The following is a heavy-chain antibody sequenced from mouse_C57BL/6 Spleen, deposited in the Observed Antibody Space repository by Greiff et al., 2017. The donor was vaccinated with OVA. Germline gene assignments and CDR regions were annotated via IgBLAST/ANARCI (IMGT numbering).Heavy chain of an antibody. D-gene: IGHD2-4*01. J-gene: IGHJ3*01. CDR1: GYIFPSYW. V-gene: IGHV1-69*01. CDR3: ARHYDYDSFAY. CDR2: IDPSASYT. Sequence: VQLQQPGAELVMPGASVKLSCKASGYIFPSYWMHWVKQRPGQGLEWIGEIDPSASYTNYNQKFKGKSTLTVDTSSSTAYMQLSSLTSEESAVYYCARHYDYDSFAYWGQGTLVTVSA.